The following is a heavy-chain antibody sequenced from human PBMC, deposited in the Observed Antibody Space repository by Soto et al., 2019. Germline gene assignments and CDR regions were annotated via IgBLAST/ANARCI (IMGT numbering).Heavy chain of an antibody. J-gene: IGHJ4*02. V-gene: IGHV1-18*01. CDR1: GYTFTSYG. D-gene: IGHD3-3*01. Sequence: ASVKVSCKASGYTFTSYGISWVRQAPGQGLEWMGWISAYNGNTNYAQKLQGRVTMTTDTSTSTAYMELRSLRSDDTAVYYCARSKDYDFWSGPGYSGQGTLVTVSS. CDR3: ARSKDYDFWSGPGY. CDR2: ISAYNGNT.